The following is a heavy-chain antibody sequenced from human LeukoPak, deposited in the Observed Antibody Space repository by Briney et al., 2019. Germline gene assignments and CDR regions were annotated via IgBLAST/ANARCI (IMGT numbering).Heavy chain of an antibody. Sequence: GGSLRLSCAASGFTFSDYYMSWIRQAPGKGLEWVSDISSSGSTINYADSVKGRVTISRDNSKNTLYLQMNSLRAEDTAVYYCASQAIAMAQPYYFDYWGQGTLVTVSS. CDR3: ASQAIAMAQPYYFDY. V-gene: IGHV3-11*04. D-gene: IGHD5-18*01. CDR2: ISSSGSTI. CDR1: GFTFSDYY. J-gene: IGHJ4*02.